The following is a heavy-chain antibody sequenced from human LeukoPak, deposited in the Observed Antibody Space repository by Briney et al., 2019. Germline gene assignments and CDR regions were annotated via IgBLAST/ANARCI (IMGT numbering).Heavy chain of an antibody. CDR1: GFTFSSYA. D-gene: IGHD7-27*01. CDR3: ARGANWAADY. Sequence: GGSLRLSCAASGFTFSSYAMNWVRQTPGKGLEWVSGISGSSGGTYYADSVKGRFTISRDNSKNTLYLQMNSLRAEDTAVYYCARGANWAADYWGQGTLVTVSS. J-gene: IGHJ4*02. CDR2: ISGSSGGT. V-gene: IGHV3-23*01.